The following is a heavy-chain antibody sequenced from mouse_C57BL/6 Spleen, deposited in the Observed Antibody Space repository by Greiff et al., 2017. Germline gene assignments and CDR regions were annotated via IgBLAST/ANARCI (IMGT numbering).Heavy chain of an antibody. CDR1: GYTFTEYT. V-gene: IGHV1-62-2*01. D-gene: IGHD2-1*01. CDR3: ARHEEGFYYGNYEGYFDV. J-gene: IGHJ1*03. Sequence: VKLVESGAELVKPGASVKLSCKASGYTFTEYTIHWVKQRSGQGLEWIGWFYPGSGSIKYNEKFKDKATLTADKSSSTVYMELSRLTSEDSAVYFCARHEEGFYYGNYEGYFDVWGTGTTVTVSS. CDR2: FYPGSGSI.